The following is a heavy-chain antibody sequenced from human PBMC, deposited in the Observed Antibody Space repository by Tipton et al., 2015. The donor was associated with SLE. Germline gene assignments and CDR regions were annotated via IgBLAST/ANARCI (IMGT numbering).Heavy chain of an antibody. CDR2: IYHSGST. Sequence: TLSLTCTVSGASISGSNYYWGWIRQPPGKGLEWIGSIYHSGSTYYNPSLKSRVTISVDTSKNHFSLKLSSVTAADTAVYYCATGAHYDFWSGSSWFDPWGQGTLVTVSS. CDR1: GASISGSNYY. D-gene: IGHD3-3*01. V-gene: IGHV4-39*02. CDR3: ATGAHYDFWSGSSWFDP. J-gene: IGHJ5*02.